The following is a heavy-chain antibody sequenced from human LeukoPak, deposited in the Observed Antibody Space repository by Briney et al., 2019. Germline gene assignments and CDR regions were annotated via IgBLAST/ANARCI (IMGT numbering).Heavy chain of an antibody. CDR3: TTDQFSSEWESNYFDY. Sequence: GGSLRLSCAASGFTFSSYAMSWVRQAPGKGLEWVSAISGSGGSTYYADSVKGRFTISRDNSKNTLYLQMNSLKTEDTAVYYCTTDQFSSEWESNYFDYWGQGTLVTVSS. CDR2: ISGSGGST. D-gene: IGHD1-26*01. V-gene: IGHV3-23*01. CDR1: GFTFSSYA. J-gene: IGHJ4*02.